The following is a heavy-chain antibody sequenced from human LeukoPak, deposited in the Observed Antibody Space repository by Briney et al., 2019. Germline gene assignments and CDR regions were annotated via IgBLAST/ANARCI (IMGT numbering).Heavy chain of an antibody. CDR1: GFTVSSNY. Sequence: GSLRLSCAASGFTVSSNYMSWVRQAPGKGLEWVSVIYSGGSTYYADSVKGRFTISRDNSKNTLYLQMNSLRAEDTAVYYCARSYYYDSGGYDYWGQGTLVTVSS. J-gene: IGHJ4*02. V-gene: IGHV3-66*01. CDR3: ARSYYYDSGGYDY. CDR2: IYSGGST. D-gene: IGHD3-22*01.